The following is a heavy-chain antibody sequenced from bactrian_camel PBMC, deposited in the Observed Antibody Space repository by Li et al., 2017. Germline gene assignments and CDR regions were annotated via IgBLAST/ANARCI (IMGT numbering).Heavy chain of an antibody. CDR1: GIVFDNYA. CDR2: IGWNGENT. Sequence: DVQLVESGGGLVQPGGSLRLSCAVSGIVFDNYAMAWIRQAPGKGLEWVSVIGWNGENTNYADSVKGRFTISKDSAKNTLYLQMDSLKPEDQAMYYCAANSVCLPAVIATVDSVCEYTYSGQGTQVTVS. D-gene: IGHD4*01. V-gene: IGHV3-1*01. CDR3: AANSVCLPAVIATVDSVCEYTY. J-gene: IGHJ4*01.